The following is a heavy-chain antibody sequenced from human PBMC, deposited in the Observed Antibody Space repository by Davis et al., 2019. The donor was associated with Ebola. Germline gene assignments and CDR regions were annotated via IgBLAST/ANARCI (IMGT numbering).Heavy chain of an antibody. CDR3: ARDRENAYVGNSGPFQY. V-gene: IGHV1-46*01. CDR1: GYTFTNFY. CDR2: IRPSGAA. D-gene: IGHD4-23*01. J-gene: IGHJ4*02. Sequence: ASVKVSCKASGYTFTNFYVHWVRQAPGQGLEYMGIIRPSGAANYVQKFQGRLIMTRDTSTSTVYLEPSSLRSEDTAVYYCARDRENAYVGNSGPFQYWGQGTLVTVSS.